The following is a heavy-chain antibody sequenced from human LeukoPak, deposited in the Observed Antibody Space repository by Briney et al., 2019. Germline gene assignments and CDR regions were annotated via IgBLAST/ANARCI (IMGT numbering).Heavy chain of an antibody. V-gene: IGHV3-48*01. Sequence: GGSLRLSCAASGFTVSSYSMNWVRRAPGKGLEWISYISSNSSTIFYADSVKGRFTISRDNAKNSLYVQMNSLRADDTAIYYCARDGLMDVWGTGTTVTVSS. CDR2: ISSNSSTI. CDR1: GFTVSSYS. CDR3: ARDGLMDV. J-gene: IGHJ6*03.